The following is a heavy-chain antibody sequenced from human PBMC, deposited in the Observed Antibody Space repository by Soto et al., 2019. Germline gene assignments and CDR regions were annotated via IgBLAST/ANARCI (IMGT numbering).Heavy chain of an antibody. CDR3: AKDNGQLLIFEY. D-gene: IGHD2-2*01. CDR1: GYTFTGHY. CDR2: ITPNSGYT. Sequence: QVQLVQSGAEVKRPGASVKVSCKASGYTFTGHYVHWVRQAPGQGLEWMGWITPNSGYTNYAQKFQGRVTMTRVTSISTAYMELSGLRSDDTAVYYCAKDNGQLLIFEYWGQGTLVTVSS. J-gene: IGHJ4*02. V-gene: IGHV1-2*02.